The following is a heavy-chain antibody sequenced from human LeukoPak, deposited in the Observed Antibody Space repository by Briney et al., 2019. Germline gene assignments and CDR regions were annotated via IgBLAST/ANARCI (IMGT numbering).Heavy chain of an antibody. Sequence: SETLSLTCTVSGYSISSGYYWGWIRQPPGKGLEWIGSIYHSGSTYYNPSLKSRVTISVDTSKNQFSLKLSSVTAADTAVYYCAREGLERQLSWFDPWGQGTLVTVSS. V-gene: IGHV4-38-2*02. D-gene: IGHD1-1*01. CDR2: IYHSGST. CDR1: GYSISSGYY. CDR3: AREGLERQLSWFDP. J-gene: IGHJ5*02.